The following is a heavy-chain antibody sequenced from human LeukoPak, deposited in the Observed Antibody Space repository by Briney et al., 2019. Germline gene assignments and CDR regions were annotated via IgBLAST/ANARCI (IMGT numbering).Heavy chain of an antibody. CDR3: ARKYYDFWSGLREVDWYFDL. CDR1: GYMFSDYY. Sequence: PGGSLRLSCAASGYMFSDYYMSWIRQAPEKGLEWLSYISHSGSTIYYADSVKGRFTISRDNAKNSLYLQMNSLRAEDTAVYYCARKYYDFWSGLREVDWYFDLWGRGTLVTVSS. CDR2: ISHSGSTI. J-gene: IGHJ2*01. V-gene: IGHV3-11*04. D-gene: IGHD3-3*01.